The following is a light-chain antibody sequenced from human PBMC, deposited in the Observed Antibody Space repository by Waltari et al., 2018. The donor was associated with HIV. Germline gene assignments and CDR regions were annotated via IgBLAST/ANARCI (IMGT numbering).Light chain of an antibody. V-gene: IGKV1-5*03. CDR1: QSISSW. J-gene: IGKJ5*01. Sequence: DIQMTQSPSTLSPSVGDRVPITCRSSQSISSWLAWYQQQPGRAPKLLIYKTSTLHSGVPSRFSGSGSGTEFSLTISSLQPDDFATYYCQQYQSYSLTFGQGTRLEIK. CDR2: KTS. CDR3: QQYQSYSLT.